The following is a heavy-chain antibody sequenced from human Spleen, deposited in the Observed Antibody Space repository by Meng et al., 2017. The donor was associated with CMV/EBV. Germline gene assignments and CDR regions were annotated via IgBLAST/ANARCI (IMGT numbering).Heavy chain of an antibody. J-gene: IGHJ4*02. CDR1: GDSVSINSAA. CDR2: TYYRSKWYN. V-gene: IGHV6-1*01. D-gene: IGHD4-17*01. CDR3: ARDRSGDHFDY. Sequence: QVKLQQEGPGLVKPSQTLSLNWDIAGDSVSINSAAWNWIRQSTSRGVEWLGRTYYRSKWYNDYAVSVKSRITINPDTSKNQFSLQLNSVTPEDTAVYYCARDRSGDHFDYWGQGTLVTVSS.